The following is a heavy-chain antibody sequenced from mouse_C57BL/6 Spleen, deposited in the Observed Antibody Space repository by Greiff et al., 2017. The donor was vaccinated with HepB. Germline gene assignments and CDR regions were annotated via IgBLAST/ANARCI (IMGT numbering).Heavy chain of an antibody. CDR1: GYTFTSYW. D-gene: IGHD3-2*02. CDR2: IEPSDSNT. CDR3: ARSRQLRLKFGF. V-gene: IGHV1-50*01. J-gene: IGHJ2*01. Sequence: VQLQQSGAELVKPGASVKLSCKASGYTFTSYWMQWVKQRPGQGLEWIGEIEPSDSNTNYNQTFKGKATLAVDTSSSTAYMQLSSMTSEDSAVYYCARSRQLRLKFGFWGQGTTLTVSS.